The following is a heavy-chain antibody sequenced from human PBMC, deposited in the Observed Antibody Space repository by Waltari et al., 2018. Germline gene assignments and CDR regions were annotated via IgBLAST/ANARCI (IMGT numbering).Heavy chain of an antibody. J-gene: IGHJ5*02. D-gene: IGHD6-6*01. CDR2: IYYSGST. V-gene: IGHV4-39*01. Sequence: QLQLQESGPGLVKPSETLSLTCTVSGGPISSSSYYWGWIRQPPGKGLEWIGSIYYSGSTYYNPSLKSRVTISVDTSKNQFSLKLSSVTAADTAVYYCARRRGSSAGWFDPWGQGTLVTVSS. CDR3: ARRRGSSAGWFDP. CDR1: GGPISSSSYY.